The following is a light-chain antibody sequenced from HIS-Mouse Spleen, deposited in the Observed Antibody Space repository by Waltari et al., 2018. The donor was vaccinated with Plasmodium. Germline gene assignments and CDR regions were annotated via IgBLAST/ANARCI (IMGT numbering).Light chain of an antibody. J-gene: IGKJ2*01. V-gene: IGKV3-20*01. Sequence: EIVLTQSPGTLSLSPGERATLSCRASQSVSSSYLALYQQKPGQAPRLLIYGASIMATGIADRFSGSGAGTDFTLTISRLEPEDFAVYYCQQYGSSPYTFGQGTKLEIK. CDR2: GAS. CDR1: QSVSSSY. CDR3: QQYGSSPYT.